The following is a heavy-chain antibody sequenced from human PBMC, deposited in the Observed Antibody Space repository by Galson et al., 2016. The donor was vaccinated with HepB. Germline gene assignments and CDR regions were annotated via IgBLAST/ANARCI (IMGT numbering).Heavy chain of an antibody. Sequence: ETLSLTCAVSGGSISRYYWSWIRQPPGKGLEWIGYIYYSGSTTYNPSLKSRVIISVDTSKNQFSLKLSSATAADTAVYYCARDLTGYSYADYRYFDLWGRGTLVTVSS. CDR1: GGSISRYY. D-gene: IGHD5-18*01. V-gene: IGHV4-59*01. CDR2: IYYSGST. CDR3: ARDLTGYSYADYRYFDL. J-gene: IGHJ2*01.